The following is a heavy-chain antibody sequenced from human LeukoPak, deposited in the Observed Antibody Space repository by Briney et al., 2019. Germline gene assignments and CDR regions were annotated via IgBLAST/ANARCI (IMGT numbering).Heavy chain of an antibody. J-gene: IGHJ4*02. CDR1: GGTISSSNYY. Sequence: PSETLSLTCTVSGGTISSSNYYWAWIRQPPGKGLEWIGSTYFSGTTYYKSPLKSRVTISVDTSKNQFSLKLSSVTAADTAVYYCERHQYYYDGSGYNYDPDSWGQGTLVTVSS. V-gene: IGHV4-39*01. D-gene: IGHD3-22*01. CDR2: TYFSGTT. CDR3: ERHQYYYDGSGYNYDPDS.